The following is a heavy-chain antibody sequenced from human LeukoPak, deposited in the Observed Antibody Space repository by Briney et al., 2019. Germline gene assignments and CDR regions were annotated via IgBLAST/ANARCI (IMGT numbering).Heavy chain of an antibody. Sequence: ASVKVSCKASGYTFTSYYMHWVRQAPGQGLEWMGRINPNSGGTNYAQKFQGRVTMTRDTSISTAYMELSRLRSDDTAVYYCARSSSGWLYYFDYWGQGALVTVSS. V-gene: IGHV1-2*06. CDR2: INPNSGGT. CDR3: ARSSSGWLYYFDY. J-gene: IGHJ4*02. CDR1: GYTFTSYY. D-gene: IGHD6-19*01.